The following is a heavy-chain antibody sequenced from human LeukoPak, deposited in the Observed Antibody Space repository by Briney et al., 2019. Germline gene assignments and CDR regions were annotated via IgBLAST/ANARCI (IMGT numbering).Heavy chain of an antibody. V-gene: IGHV3-43*01. CDR3: AKEGDLDGYSYFDY. Sequence: GGSLRLSCAASGFTFDDYTMHWVRQAPGKGLEWVSLISWDGGSTYYADSVKGRFTISRDNSKNSLYLQMNSLRTEDTALYYCAKEGDLDGYSYFDYWGQGTLVTVSS. CDR1: GFTFDDYT. D-gene: IGHD5-24*01. CDR2: ISWDGGST. J-gene: IGHJ4*02.